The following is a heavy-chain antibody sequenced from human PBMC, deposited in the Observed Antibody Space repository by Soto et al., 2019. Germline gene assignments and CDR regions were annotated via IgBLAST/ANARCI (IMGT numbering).Heavy chain of an antibody. CDR3: ARAWSGYYSLDY. CDR1: GFNFSSYG. J-gene: IGHJ4*02. CDR2: IWYDGSNK. Sequence: GGFLRLSCAASGFNFSSYGMHWVRQAPGKGLEWVAVIWYDGSNKYYADSVKGRFTISRDNSKNTLYLQMNSLRAEDTAVYYRARAWSGYYSLDYWGQGTLVTVSS. D-gene: IGHD3-3*01. V-gene: IGHV3-33*01.